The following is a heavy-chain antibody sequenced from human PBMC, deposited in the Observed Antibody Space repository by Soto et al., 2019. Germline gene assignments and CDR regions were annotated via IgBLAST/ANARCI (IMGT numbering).Heavy chain of an antibody. D-gene: IGHD2-21*02. CDR3: ARDGVVATTFRGYFDY. CDR1: GFTFSHVG. V-gene: IGHV3-30*02. J-gene: IGHJ4*02. CDR2: IRYDGSNI. Sequence: GGSLRLSCAASGFTFSHVGMHWVRQAPGKGLECVAFIRYDGSNIEYADSVKGRFTISRDNSKSTLYLQMDSLRVEDTAVYYCARDGVVATTFRGYFDYWGQGILVTVSS.